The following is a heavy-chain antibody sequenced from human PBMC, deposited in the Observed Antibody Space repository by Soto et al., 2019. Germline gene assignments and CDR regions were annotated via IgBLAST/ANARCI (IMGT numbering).Heavy chain of an antibody. D-gene: IGHD3-3*01. Sequence: EVQLVESGGGVLRPGGSLRLSCAASGFTFDDYGMSWARPAPGKGLEWVSGVNWNGGSTGYADSVKGRFTISRDNAKNSLYLQRNSLRAEDTAFYYCVRGARVNFEYWGQGTLVTVSS. J-gene: IGHJ4*02. CDR2: VNWNGGST. CDR1: GFTFDDYG. CDR3: VRGARVNFEY. V-gene: IGHV3-20*04.